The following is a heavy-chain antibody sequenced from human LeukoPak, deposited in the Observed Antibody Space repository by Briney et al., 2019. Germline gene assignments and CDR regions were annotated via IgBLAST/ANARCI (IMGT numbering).Heavy chain of an antibody. J-gene: IGHJ4*02. CDR3: ARKTPVAEAYYFDY. V-gene: IGHV4-59*01. D-gene: IGHD2-21*01. CDR1: GGSISSYY. CDR2: TYNSVTT. Sequence: SETLSLTCTVSGGSISSYYWSWIRQPPGKGLEWIGYTYNSVTTNYNPSLKSRVTISLDTSKNQFSLKLTSVTAADTAVYYCARKTPVAEAYYFDYWGQGTLVTVSS.